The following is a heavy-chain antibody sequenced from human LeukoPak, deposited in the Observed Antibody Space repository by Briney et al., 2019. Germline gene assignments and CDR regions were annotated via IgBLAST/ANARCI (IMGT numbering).Heavy chain of an antibody. D-gene: IGHD2-2*01. CDR2: IYTSGST. CDR1: GGSISSYY. V-gene: IGHV4-4*07. CDR3: ARDYCSSTSCYPYYFDY. J-gene: IGHJ4*02. Sequence: PSETLSLTCTVSGGSISSYYWRWIRQPAGKGLEWIGRIYTSGSTNYNPSLKSRVTKSVDTSKNQFSLKLSSVTAADTAVYYCARDYCSSTSCYPYYFDYWGQGTLVTVSS.